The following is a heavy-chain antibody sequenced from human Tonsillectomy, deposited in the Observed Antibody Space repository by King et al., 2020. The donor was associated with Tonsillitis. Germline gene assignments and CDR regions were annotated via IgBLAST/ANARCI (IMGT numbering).Heavy chain of an antibody. J-gene: IGHJ4*02. CDR2: IYYSGST. Sequence: QLQESGPGLVKPSETLSLTCTVSGGSISRSNYYWGWIRQPPGKGLEWIGSIYYSGSTYYNPSLKSRVTISVDTSKNQFSLKLSSVTAADTAVYYCARRTPPDLYSFDYWGQGTLVTVSS. V-gene: IGHV4-39*01. CDR3: ARRTPPDLYSFDY. D-gene: IGHD2-2*01. CDR1: GGSISRSNYY.